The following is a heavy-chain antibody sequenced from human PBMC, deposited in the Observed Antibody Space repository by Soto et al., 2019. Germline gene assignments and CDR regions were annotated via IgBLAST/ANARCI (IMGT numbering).Heavy chain of an antibody. CDR2: ISGSGSST. Sequence: GSLRVSCAASGFSFSGYAVTWVRQAPGKGLEWVSAISGSGSSTYYADSVKGRFTISRDNSKNTLYLQMNSLRAGDTAVYYCAKTESFNGYYNAFDCWGQGTRVTVSS. D-gene: IGHD3-9*01. V-gene: IGHV3-23*01. J-gene: IGHJ4*02. CDR1: GFSFSGYA. CDR3: AKTESFNGYYNAFDC.